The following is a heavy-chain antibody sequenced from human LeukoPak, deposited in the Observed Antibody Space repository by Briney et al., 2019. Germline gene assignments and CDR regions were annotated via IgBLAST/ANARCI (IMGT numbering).Heavy chain of an antibody. Sequence: PSETLSLTCAVYGGCFSGYYWSWIRKPPGKGLNWIGEINHSGSTNYNPSLKSRVTISVDTSKNQFSLKLSSVTAADPAVYYCARQPHSSGWYAINWFDPWSQGTLVTVSS. CDR1: GGCFSGYY. D-gene: IGHD6-19*01. CDR3: ARQPHSSGWYAINWFDP. CDR2: INHSGST. V-gene: IGHV4-34*01. J-gene: IGHJ5*02.